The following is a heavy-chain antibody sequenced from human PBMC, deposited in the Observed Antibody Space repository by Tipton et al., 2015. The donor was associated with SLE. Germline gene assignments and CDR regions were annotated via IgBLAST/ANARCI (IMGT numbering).Heavy chain of an antibody. CDR1: GFTFSSYG. CDR3: ARGLYYYDSSGYPWAFDI. Sequence: SGFTFSSYGMHWVRQAPGKGLEWVAVIWYDGSNKYYADSVKGRFTISRDNSKNTLYLQMNSLRAEDTAVYYCARGLYYYDSSGYPWAFDIWGQGTMVTVSS. V-gene: IGHV3-33*01. D-gene: IGHD3-22*01. J-gene: IGHJ3*02. CDR2: IWYDGSNK.